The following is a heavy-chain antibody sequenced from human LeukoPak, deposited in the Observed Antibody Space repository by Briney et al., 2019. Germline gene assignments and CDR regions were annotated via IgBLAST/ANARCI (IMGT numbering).Heavy chain of an antibody. D-gene: IGHD6-13*01. CDR1: GFTFSTYS. Sequence: GGSLRLPCAASGFTFSTYSMTWVRQAPGKGLEWVSTIDSSSIYYADSVRGRFTISRDNAKNSLYLLMNSLRAEDTAVYYCAGGSSWPLDYWGQGTLVTVSS. CDR2: IDSSSI. CDR3: AGGSSWPLDY. V-gene: IGHV3-21*01. J-gene: IGHJ4*02.